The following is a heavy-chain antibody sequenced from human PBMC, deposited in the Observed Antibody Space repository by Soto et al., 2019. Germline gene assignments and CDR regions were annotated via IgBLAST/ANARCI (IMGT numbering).Heavy chain of an antibody. J-gene: IGHJ4*02. CDR1: GGSISSGGYY. V-gene: IGHV4-31*03. Sequence: TLSLTCTVSGGSISSGGYYWSWIRQHPGKGLEWIGYIYYSGSTYYNPSLKSRVTISVDTSKNQFSLKLSSVTAADTAVYYCARGTVFGVVSTGYYFDYWGQGTLVTVSS. CDR2: IYYSGST. CDR3: ARGTVFGVVSTGYYFDY. D-gene: IGHD3-3*01.